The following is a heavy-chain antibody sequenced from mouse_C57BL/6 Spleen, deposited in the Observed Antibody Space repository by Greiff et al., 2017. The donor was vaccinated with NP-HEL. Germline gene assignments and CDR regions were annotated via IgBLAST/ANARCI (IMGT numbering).Heavy chain of an antibody. Sequence: QVQLQQSGPELVKPGASVKISCKASGYAFSSSWMNWVKQRPGKGLEWIGRIYPGDGDTNYNGKFKGKATLTADKSSSTAYMQLSSLTSEDSAVYSCARSIYYGNSPFAYWGQGTLVTVSA. D-gene: IGHD2-1*01. CDR2: IYPGDGDT. CDR1: GYAFSSSW. J-gene: IGHJ3*01. CDR3: ARSIYYGNSPFAY. V-gene: IGHV1-82*01.